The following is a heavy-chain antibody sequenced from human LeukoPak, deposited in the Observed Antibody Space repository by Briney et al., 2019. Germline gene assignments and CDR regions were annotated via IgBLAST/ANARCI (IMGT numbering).Heavy chain of an antibody. V-gene: IGHV3-7*01. CDR3: AKDYGDLHFDY. CDR1: GITFKRYE. CDR2: IKEDGSEK. D-gene: IGHD4-17*01. J-gene: IGHJ4*02. Sequence: GGSLRLSCAASGITFKRYEMTWVRQAPGKGLEWVANIKEDGSEKYYVDSVKGRFTISRDNAKNSLYLQMNSLRAEDTAVYYCAKDYGDLHFDYWGQGTLVTVSS.